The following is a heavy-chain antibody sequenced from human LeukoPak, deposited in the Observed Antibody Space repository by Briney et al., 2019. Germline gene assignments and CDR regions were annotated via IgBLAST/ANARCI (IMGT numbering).Heavy chain of an antibody. D-gene: IGHD3-3*01. CDR3: ARDPYYDFWSGQTDY. Sequence: GASVKVSCKASGYTFTCYYMHWVRQAPGQGLEWMGWINPNSGGTNYAQKFQGRVTMTRDTSISTAYMELSRLRSDDTDVYYCARDPYYDFWSGQTDYWGQGTLVTV. V-gene: IGHV1-2*02. J-gene: IGHJ4*02. CDR2: INPNSGGT. CDR1: GYTFTCYY.